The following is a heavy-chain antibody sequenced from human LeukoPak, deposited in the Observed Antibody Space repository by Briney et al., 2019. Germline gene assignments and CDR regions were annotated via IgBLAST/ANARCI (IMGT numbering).Heavy chain of an antibody. J-gene: IGHJ5*02. CDR2: INSDGSST. V-gene: IGHV3-74*01. Sequence: PGGSLRLSCSASGFSFSAFAMHWVRQTPGKGLVWVSRINSDGSSTSYADSVKGRFTISRDNAKNTLYLQMNSLRGEDTAVYYCTRSDWFDPWGQGTLVTVSS. CDR1: GFSFSAFA. CDR3: TRSDWFDP.